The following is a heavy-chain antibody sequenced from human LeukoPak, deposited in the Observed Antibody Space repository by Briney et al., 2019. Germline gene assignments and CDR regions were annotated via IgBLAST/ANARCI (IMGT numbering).Heavy chain of an antibody. Sequence: GGSLRLSCAASGFTFSSYAMSWVRQAPGKGLEWVSSITGSGGSTYYADSVRGRFTVSRDNSRNTLALQMNSLRAEDTAVYYCAGSPTVDAAFDIWGQGTMVTVSS. CDR3: AGSPTVDAAFDI. CDR1: GFTFSSYA. D-gene: IGHD4-23*01. CDR2: ITGSGGST. J-gene: IGHJ3*02. V-gene: IGHV3-23*01.